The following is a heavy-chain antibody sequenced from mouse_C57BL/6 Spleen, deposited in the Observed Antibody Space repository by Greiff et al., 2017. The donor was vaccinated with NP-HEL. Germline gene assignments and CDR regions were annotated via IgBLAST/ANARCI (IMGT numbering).Heavy chain of an antibody. CDR2: IYPRSGNT. CDR3: ARSVLSSGYSDY. D-gene: IGHD3-2*02. CDR1: GYTFTSYG. Sequence: VQLVESGAELARPGASVKLSCKASGYTFTSYGISWVKQRTGQGLEWIGEIYPRSGNTYYNEKFKGKATLTADKSSSTAYMELRSLTSEDSAVYFCARSVLSSGYSDYWGQGTTLTVSS. J-gene: IGHJ2*01. V-gene: IGHV1-81*01.